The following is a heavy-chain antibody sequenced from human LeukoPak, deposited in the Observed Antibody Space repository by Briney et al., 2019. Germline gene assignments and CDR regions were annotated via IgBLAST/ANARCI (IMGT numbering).Heavy chain of an antibody. CDR2: INPSGGST. J-gene: IGHJ6*03. Sequence: ALVKVSCKASGYTFTSYYMHWVRQAPGQGLEWMGIINPSGGSTSYAQKFQGRVTMTRDMSTSTVYMELSSLRSEDTAVYYCARAPPRTIAARPGVDYMDVWGKGTTVTVSS. CDR3: ARAPPRTIAARPGVDYMDV. D-gene: IGHD6-6*01. CDR1: GYTFTSYY. V-gene: IGHV1-46*01.